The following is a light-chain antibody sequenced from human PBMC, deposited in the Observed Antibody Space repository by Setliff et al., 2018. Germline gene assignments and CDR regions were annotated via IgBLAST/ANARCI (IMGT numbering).Light chain of an antibody. V-gene: IGLV2-14*03. J-gene: IGLJ1*01. Sequence: QSALTQPASVSGSPGQSITISCTGTGTYNYVSWYQQHPGKAPQLIIYDVTNRPSGVSNRFSASKSGNTASLTISGLQPEGDADYYCSSYTSNSTYVFGTGTKVTVL. CDR3: SSYTSNSTYV. CDR2: DVT. CDR1: GTYNY.